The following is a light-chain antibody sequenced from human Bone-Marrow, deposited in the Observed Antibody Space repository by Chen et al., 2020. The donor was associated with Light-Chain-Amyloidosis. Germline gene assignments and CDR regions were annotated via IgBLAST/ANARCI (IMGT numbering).Light chain of an antibody. CDR3: QVWDRSSDRPV. CDR2: DDR. Sequence: SYVLTQPSSVSVAPGQTATSACGGNNIGSTSVHWYQQTPGQAPLLVVYDDRDRPAGIPEHLSGSNSGNTATLTISRVEAVDDADYYCQVWDRSSDRPVFGGGTKLTVL. V-gene: IGLV3-21*02. J-gene: IGLJ3*02. CDR1: NIGSTS.